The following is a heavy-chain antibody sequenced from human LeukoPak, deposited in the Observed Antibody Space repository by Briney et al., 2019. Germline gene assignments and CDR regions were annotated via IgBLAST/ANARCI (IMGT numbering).Heavy chain of an antibody. CDR2: ISGSNGRT. Sequence: GGSLRLSCAASGFTFSAHAMSWVRQPPGKGLEWVSAISGSNGRTHYADSLRGRFSISRDNSKNTLYLQMNSLRAADTAVYYCAKDVLHDGSVYYANYLDSWGHGTLVTVSS. CDR1: GFTFSAHA. V-gene: IGHV3-23*01. D-gene: IGHD3-22*01. J-gene: IGHJ5*01. CDR3: AKDVLHDGSVYYANYLDS.